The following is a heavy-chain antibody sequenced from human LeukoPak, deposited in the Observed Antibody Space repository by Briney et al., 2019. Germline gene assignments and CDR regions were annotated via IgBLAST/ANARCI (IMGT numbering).Heavy chain of an antibody. D-gene: IGHD5-18*01. CDR3: ARPGYSYGYAFDY. V-gene: IGHV3-66*04. CDR1: GFIVSSNY. Sequence: GGSLRLSCAACGFIVSSNYMRWVRQAPGKALEWVSVIYGGGSTYYADSVKGRFTISRDNSKNTLYFQLNSLRAEDTAVYYCARPGYSYGYAFDYWGQGTLVTVSS. CDR2: IYGGGST. J-gene: IGHJ4*02.